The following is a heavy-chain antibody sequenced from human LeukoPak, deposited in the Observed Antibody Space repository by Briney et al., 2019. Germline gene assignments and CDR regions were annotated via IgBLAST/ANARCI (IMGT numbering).Heavy chain of an antibody. D-gene: IGHD1-26*01. Sequence: PSETLSLTCTVSGGSISSGSYYGRWIRKPAGKGLEWIGRISTSGSTNYNPSLKSRVTISVDTSENQFSLKLSSVTAADTAVYYCARDNELDYWGQGTLVTVSS. CDR2: ISTSGST. CDR1: GGSISSGSYY. V-gene: IGHV4-61*02. CDR3: ARDNELDY. J-gene: IGHJ4*02.